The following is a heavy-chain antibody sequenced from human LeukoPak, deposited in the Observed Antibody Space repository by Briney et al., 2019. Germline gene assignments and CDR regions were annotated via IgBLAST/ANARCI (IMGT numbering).Heavy chain of an antibody. CDR2: INSDGSST. V-gene: IGHV3-74*01. J-gene: IGHJ4*02. D-gene: IGHD5-24*01. Sequence: GGSLRLSCAASGFTFSSYWMHWVRQAPGKGLVWVSRINSDGSSTNYADSVKGRFTISRDNAKNTLYLQMNSLRVEDTSVYYCASSPEDGPDYWGQGTLVTVSS. CDR1: GFTFSSYW. CDR3: ASSPEDGPDY.